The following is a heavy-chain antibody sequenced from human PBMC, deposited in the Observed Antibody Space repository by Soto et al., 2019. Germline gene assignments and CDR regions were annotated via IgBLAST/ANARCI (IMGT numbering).Heavy chain of an antibody. J-gene: IGHJ4*02. CDR2: IHYSGTT. Sequence: ETLSLTCSVSGGSVSSGSYYWTWIRQPPGRGLEWIANIHYSGTTNYNPSLASRVTLSVDTSKNQFSLKMTSVTAADRAMYFCARYNSYAIDYWGRGTLVTVSS. V-gene: IGHV4-61*01. CDR1: GGSVSSGSYY. D-gene: IGHD2-8*01. CDR3: ARYNSYAIDY.